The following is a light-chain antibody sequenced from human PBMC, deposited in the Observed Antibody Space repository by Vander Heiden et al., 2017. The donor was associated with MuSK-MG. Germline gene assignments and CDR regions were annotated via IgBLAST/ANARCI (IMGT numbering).Light chain of an antibody. Sequence: DIVMTQSPLSLPVTPGEPASISCRSSQSLLHSNGYNYLDWYLQKPGQSPQLLIYLGSNRASGVPDRFSGSGSGTDFTLKISRVEAEDVGVYYCMQALLSGTFGHGTKVDIK. CDR3: MQALLSGT. CDR2: LGS. V-gene: IGKV2-28*01. J-gene: IGKJ3*01. CDR1: QSLLHSNGYNY.